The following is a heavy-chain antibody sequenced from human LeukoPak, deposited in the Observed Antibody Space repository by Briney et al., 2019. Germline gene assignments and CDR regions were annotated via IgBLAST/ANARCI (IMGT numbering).Heavy chain of an antibody. J-gene: IGHJ3*02. D-gene: IGHD2-15*01. CDR3: ARDPLNVVVVAATRRGRAFDI. V-gene: IGHV1-46*01. CDR2: INPSGGST. Sequence: ASVKVSCKASGYTFTSYYMHWVRQAPGQGLEWMGIINPSGGSTSYAQKFQGRVTTTRDTSTSTVYMELSSLRSEDTAVYYCARDPLNVVVVAATRRGRAFDIWGQGTMVTVSS. CDR1: GYTFTSYY.